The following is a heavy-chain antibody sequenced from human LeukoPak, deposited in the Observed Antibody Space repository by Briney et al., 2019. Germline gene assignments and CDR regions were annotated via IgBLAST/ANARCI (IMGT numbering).Heavy chain of an antibody. D-gene: IGHD6-19*01. J-gene: IGHJ6*02. Sequence: SETLSLTCTVSGGSISSYYWSWIRQPPGKGLEWIGYIYYSGSTNYNPSLKSRVTISVDTSKNQFSLKLSSVTAADTAVYYCARAGGWTNYYYGMDVWGQGTTVTVSS. CDR3: ARAGGWTNYYYGMDV. CDR2: IYYSGST. V-gene: IGHV4-59*01. CDR1: GGSISSYY.